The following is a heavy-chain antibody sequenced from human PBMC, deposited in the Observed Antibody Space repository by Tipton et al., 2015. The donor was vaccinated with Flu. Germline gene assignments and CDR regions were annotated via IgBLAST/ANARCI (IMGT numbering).Heavy chain of an antibody. CDR1: GYSIRSAYY. D-gene: IGHD2-2*01. CDR2: IYHSGST. J-gene: IGHJ4*02. Sequence: TLSLTCPVSGYSIRSAYYWGWVRRPPGKGLEWIGTIYHSGSTYYNPSLKSRLTISVDTSKNQFSLQLRSVTAADTAVYYCARDPSLGMPDYFDYWGQGTLVTASS. CDR3: ARDPSLGMPDYFDY. V-gene: IGHV4-38-2*02.